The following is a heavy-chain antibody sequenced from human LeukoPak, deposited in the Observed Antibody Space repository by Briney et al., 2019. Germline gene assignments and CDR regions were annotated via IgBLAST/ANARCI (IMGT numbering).Heavy chain of an antibody. CDR2: INQDGSVK. Sequence: PGGSLRLSCAASGLMFSNYWMTWVRQAPGKGLEWVANINQDGSVKQYPDSVKGRFTISRDNANNSMYLQMNSLRGDDTAVYYCASGDHSDIWGRGTMVTVSS. J-gene: IGHJ3*02. CDR1: GLMFSNYW. D-gene: IGHD7-27*01. V-gene: IGHV3-7*01. CDR3: ASGDHSDI.